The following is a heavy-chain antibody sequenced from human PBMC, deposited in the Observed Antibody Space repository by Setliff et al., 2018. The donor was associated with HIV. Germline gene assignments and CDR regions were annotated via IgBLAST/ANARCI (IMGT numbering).Heavy chain of an antibody. CDR1: GYTFTGYY. V-gene: IGHV1-2*06. J-gene: IGHJ4*02. Sequence: ASVKVSCKASGYTFTGYYMHWVRQAPGQGLEWMGRINPNSGGTNYAQKFQGRVTMTRDTSISTAYMELSRLRSDDTAVYYCARDWNYYGSGSYPGYWGQGTLVTV. D-gene: IGHD3-10*01. CDR2: INPNSGGT. CDR3: ARDWNYYGSGSYPGY.